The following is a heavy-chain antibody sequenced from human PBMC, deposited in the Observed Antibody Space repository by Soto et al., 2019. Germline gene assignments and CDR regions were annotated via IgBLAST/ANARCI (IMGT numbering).Heavy chain of an antibody. V-gene: IGHV3-23*01. Sequence: GGSLRLSCAASGFTFSSYGMHWVRQAPGKGLEWVSTISGSGGSTYYADSVKGRFTISRDNSKNTLYLQMNSLRAGDTAVYYCLTCYFGSSGPNWFDPWGQGTLVTVSS. CDR3: LTCYFGSSGPNWFDP. J-gene: IGHJ5*02. CDR1: GFTFSSYG. CDR2: ISGSGGST. D-gene: IGHD3-22*01.